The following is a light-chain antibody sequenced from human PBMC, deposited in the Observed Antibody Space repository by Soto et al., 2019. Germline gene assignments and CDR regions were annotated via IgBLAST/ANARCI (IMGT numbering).Light chain of an antibody. CDR2: GAS. Sequence: EIVLTQSPGTLSLSPGERATLPCRASQSVPNNYLAWYQQKSGQAPRRLIFGASFRASGVPDRFSGSGSGTDFTLTISRLEPEDFAVYHCQQYGSSTTFGQGTKV. J-gene: IGKJ1*01. V-gene: IGKV3-20*01. CDR3: QQYGSSTT. CDR1: QSVPNNY.